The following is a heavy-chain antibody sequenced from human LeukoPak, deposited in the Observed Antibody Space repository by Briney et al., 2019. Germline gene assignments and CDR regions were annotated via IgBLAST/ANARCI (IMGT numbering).Heavy chain of an antibody. CDR1: GGSISSYY. D-gene: IGHD6-19*01. CDR3: ARIDAGAVAAVD. J-gene: IGHJ4*02. Sequence: SETLSLTCTVSGGSISSYYWSWIRQPPGKGLEWIGYIYYSGSTNYNPSLKSRVTISVDTSKNQFSLKLSSVTAADTAVYYCARIDAGAVAAVDWGQGTLVTVSS. CDR2: IYYSGST. V-gene: IGHV4-59*08.